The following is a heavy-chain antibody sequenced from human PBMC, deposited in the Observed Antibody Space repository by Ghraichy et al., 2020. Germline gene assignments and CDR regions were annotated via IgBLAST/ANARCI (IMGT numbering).Heavy chain of an antibody. V-gene: IGHV3-30*18. CDR3: AKDLRRTYPVGHDY. D-gene: IGHD1-26*01. J-gene: IGHJ4*02. CDR2: ISYDGSNE. Sequence: GGSLRLSCAASGFTFSSYAMHWVRQAPGKGLEWVAVISYDGSNEDYVDSVKGRFTISRDNSKNTLYLQMNSLRAEDTAVYYCAKDLRRTYPVGHDYWGQGTLVTVSS. CDR1: GFTFSSYA.